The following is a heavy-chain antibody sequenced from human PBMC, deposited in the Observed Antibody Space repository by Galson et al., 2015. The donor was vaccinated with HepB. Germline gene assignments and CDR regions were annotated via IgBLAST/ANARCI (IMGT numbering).Heavy chain of an antibody. D-gene: IGHD3-3*01. Sequence: SVKVSCKASGYTFTSYAIHWVRQAPGQGLEWMGWINPGNGNTKYSQKFQGRVTITRDTSASTAHMELSILRSEDTAVYYCARLARPYDFWSGYSGLTVLDYWGRGTLVTVSS. J-gene: IGHJ4*02. V-gene: IGHV1-3*01. CDR2: INPGNGNT. CDR3: ARLARPYDFWSGYSGLTVLDY. CDR1: GYTFTSYA.